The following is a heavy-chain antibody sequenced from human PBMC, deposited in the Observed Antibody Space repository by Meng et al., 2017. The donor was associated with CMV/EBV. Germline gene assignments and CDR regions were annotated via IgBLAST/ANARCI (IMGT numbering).Heavy chain of an antibody. Sequence: EVQVLESGGGLIKPGGSLRLSCDVSGLNFENAWFSWVRQPPGKGPEWVALIKSEVDGGTTDYAAPVRGRFTFSRDDSKSTLYLLMTNLKIEDTAVYYCTTGRGGYNAEDYWGQGALVTVSS. CDR2: IKSEVDGGTT. V-gene: IGHV3-15*01. CDR3: TTGRGGYNAEDY. D-gene: IGHD1-1*01. CDR1: GLNFENAW. J-gene: IGHJ4*02.